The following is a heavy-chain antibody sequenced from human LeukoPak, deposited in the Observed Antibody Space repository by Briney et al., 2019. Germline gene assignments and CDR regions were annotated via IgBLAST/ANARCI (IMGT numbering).Heavy chain of an antibody. CDR1: GYSFTSYW. Sequence: GASLQISCKGSGYSFTSYWIGWVRRAPGKGLEWVANIKQDGSEKYYVDSVKGRFTISRDNAKNSLYLQMNSLRAEDTAVYYCARHSSGWYGINDAFDIWGQGTMVTVSS. D-gene: IGHD6-19*01. J-gene: IGHJ3*02. CDR3: ARHSSGWYGINDAFDI. V-gene: IGHV3-7*01. CDR2: IKQDGSEK.